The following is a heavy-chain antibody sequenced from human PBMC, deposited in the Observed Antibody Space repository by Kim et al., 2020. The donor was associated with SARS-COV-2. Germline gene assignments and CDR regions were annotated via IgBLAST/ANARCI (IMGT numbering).Heavy chain of an antibody. J-gene: IGHJ4*02. CDR1: GFTFTHYW. D-gene: IGHD6-19*01. CDR3: ARDSDLGGWSRLEFDS. V-gene: IGHV3-74*01. CDR2: IKSDGSNI. Sequence: GGSLRLSCAASGFTFTHYWMHWVRQVPGKGLVWVSRIKSDGSNIVYADSVKGRFTISRDNAKNTVYLQMKSLRAEDTAVYYCARDSDLGGWSRLEFDSWGQGTLVTVSS.